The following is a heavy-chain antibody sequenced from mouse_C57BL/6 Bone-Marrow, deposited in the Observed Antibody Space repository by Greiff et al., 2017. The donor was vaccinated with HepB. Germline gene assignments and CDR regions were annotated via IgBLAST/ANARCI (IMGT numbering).Heavy chain of an antibody. D-gene: IGHD1-1*01. V-gene: IGHV1-55*01. Sequence: VQLQQPGAELLKPGASVKMSCKASGYTFTSYWITWVKQRPGQGLEWIGDIYPGSGSTNYNEKFKSKATLTVDTSSSKAYMQLSSLTSEDSAVYYCARITTVVATNDYWGQGTTLTVSS. J-gene: IGHJ2*01. CDR2: IYPGSGST. CDR3: ARITTVVATNDY. CDR1: GYTFTSYW.